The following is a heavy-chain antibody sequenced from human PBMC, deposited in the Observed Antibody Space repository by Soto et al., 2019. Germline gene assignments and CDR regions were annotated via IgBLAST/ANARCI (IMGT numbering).Heavy chain of an antibody. D-gene: IGHD2-2*01. CDR2: ISGSGGST. CDR3: AKDSQDARYCSSTSCPTPGY. V-gene: IGHV3-23*01. Sequence: GGSLRLSCAASGFTFSSYAMSWVRQAPGKGLEWVSAISGSGGSTYYADSVKGRFTISRDNSKNTLYLQMNSLRAEDTAVYYCAKDSQDARYCSSTSCPTPGYWGQGTLVTVSS. CDR1: GFTFSSYA. J-gene: IGHJ4*02.